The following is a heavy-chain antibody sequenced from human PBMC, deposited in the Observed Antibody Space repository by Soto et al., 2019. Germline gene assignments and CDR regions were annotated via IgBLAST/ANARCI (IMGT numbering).Heavy chain of an antibody. J-gene: IGHJ4*02. V-gene: IGHV1-46*01. CDR1: GYTFTSYY. Sequence: QVQLVQSGAEVKKPGASVKVSCTASGYTFTSYYRHWWLQDPGQGLEWMGIINPSGGSTSYAQKFQGRVTMTRDTSTSTVYMELSSLRSEDTAVYYCARSWAAARLGFDYWGQGTLVTVSS. D-gene: IGHD6-6*01. CDR2: INPSGGST. CDR3: ARSWAAARLGFDY.